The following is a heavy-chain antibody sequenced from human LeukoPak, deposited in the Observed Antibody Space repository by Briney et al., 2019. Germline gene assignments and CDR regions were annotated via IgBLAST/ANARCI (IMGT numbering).Heavy chain of an antibody. CDR1: GGSISSSNW. Sequence: SETLSLTCAVSGGSISSSNWWSWVRQPPGKGLEWIGEIYHSGSTYYNPSLKSRVTISVDTSKIQFSLNLSSVTAADTAVYYCARVETGIAEDYRYYYYMDVWGKGTTVTVSS. D-gene: IGHD6-13*01. J-gene: IGHJ6*03. CDR3: ARVETGIAEDYRYYYYMDV. CDR2: IYHSGST. V-gene: IGHV4-4*02.